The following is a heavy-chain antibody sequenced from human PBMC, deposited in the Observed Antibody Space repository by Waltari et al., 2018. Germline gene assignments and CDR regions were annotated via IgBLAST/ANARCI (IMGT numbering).Heavy chain of an antibody. D-gene: IGHD3-10*01. CDR2: IFFGGGDS. J-gene: IGHJ4*02. V-gene: IGHV3-30*19. CDR1: GFSLGTYG. Sequence: VQLVESGGGVVQAGLSLRLPCAASGFSLGTYGMPWVRQAPGKGLEWVALIFFGGGDSFYADSVRGRFTISRDNSKNTLYLDINSLRLDDTAIYYCAKDAFGNTYLDHWGQGTLVTVSS. CDR3: AKDAFGNTYLDH.